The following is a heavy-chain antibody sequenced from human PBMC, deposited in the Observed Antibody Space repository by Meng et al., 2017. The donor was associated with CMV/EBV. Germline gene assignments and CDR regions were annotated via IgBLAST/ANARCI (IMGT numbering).Heavy chain of an antibody. J-gene: IGHJ5*02. CDR1: GFTFSSYA. CDR2: ISGSGGSST. D-gene: IGHD3-3*01. CDR3: AKDHRDFWSGYTTGWFDP. V-gene: IGHV3-23*01. Sequence: GGSLRLSCAASGFTFSSYAMSWVRQAPGKGLEWVSAISGSGGSSTYYADSVKGRFTISRDNSKNTLYLQMNSLRAEDTAVYYCAKDHRDFWSGYTTGWFDPWGQGTLVTVSS.